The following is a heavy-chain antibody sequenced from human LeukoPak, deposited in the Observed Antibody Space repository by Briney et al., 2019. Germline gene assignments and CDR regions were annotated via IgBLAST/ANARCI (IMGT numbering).Heavy chain of an antibody. V-gene: IGHV4-59*01. CDR3: ARLHYDFWGVNYYYYMDV. Sequence: SETLSLTCTVSGGSISSYYWSWIRQPPGKGLEWIGYIYYSGSTNYNPSLKSRVTISVDTSKNQFSLKLSSVTAADTAVYYCARLHYDFWGVNYYYYMDVWGKGTAVTVSS. CDR1: GGSISSYY. J-gene: IGHJ6*03. D-gene: IGHD3-3*01. CDR2: IYYSGST.